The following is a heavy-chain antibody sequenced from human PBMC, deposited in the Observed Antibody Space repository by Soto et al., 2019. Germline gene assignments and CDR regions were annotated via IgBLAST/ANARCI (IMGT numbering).Heavy chain of an antibody. CDR3: ARGSDYYSGMDV. J-gene: IGHJ6*02. V-gene: IGHV4-34*01. D-gene: IGHD6-25*01. CDR2: INHSGST. CDR1: GGSFSGYY. Sequence: SETLSLTCAVYGGSFSGYYWSWIRQPPGKGLERIGEINHSGSTNYNPSLKSRVTISVDTSKNQFSLKLSSVTAADTAVYYCARGSDYYSGMDVWGQGTTVTVSS.